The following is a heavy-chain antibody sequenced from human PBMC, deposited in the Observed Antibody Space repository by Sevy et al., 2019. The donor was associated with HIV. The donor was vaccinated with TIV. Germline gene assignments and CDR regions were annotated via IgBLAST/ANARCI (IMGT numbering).Heavy chain of an antibody. J-gene: IGHJ4*02. CDR2: MKEDGSEK. D-gene: IGHD5-18*01. CDR1: GFTFSSYW. V-gene: IGHV3-7*01. CDR3: VREGLGGFSYSLDC. Sequence: GGSLRLSCAASGFTFSSYWMSWVRQAPGKGPEWVATMKEDGSEKYYVDSVKGRFTISRDNAKNSLYVQMNSLRAEDTAVYYCVREGLGGFSYSLDCWGQGTLVTVSS.